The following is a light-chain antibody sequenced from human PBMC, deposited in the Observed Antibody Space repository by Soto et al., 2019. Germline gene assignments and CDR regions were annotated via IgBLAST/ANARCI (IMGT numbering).Light chain of an antibody. CDR3: QQYNNWPPWT. J-gene: IGKJ1*01. CDR2: GAS. Sequence: EIVMTQSPATLSVSPGARATLSCRASQSVSSNLPGYQQKPGQAPRLLIYGASTRATGIQARFSGSGSGTEFTLTISSLQSEDFAVYYCQQYNNWPPWTFGQGTKVELK. V-gene: IGKV3-15*01. CDR1: QSVSSN.